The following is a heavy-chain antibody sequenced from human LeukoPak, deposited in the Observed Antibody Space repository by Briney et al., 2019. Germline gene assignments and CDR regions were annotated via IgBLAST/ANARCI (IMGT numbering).Heavy chain of an antibody. Sequence: SETLSLTCAVSGYSISSGYYWGWIRQPPGNELEWIGIIYLSGSTYYNPSLKSRVTISIDTSKNQFSLRVTSVTAADTAVYYCARHFVRSGRYWADYWGQGTLVTVSS. CDR1: GYSISSGYY. J-gene: IGHJ4*02. CDR3: ARHFVRSGRYWADY. CDR2: IYLSGST. V-gene: IGHV4-38-2*01. D-gene: IGHD1-26*01.